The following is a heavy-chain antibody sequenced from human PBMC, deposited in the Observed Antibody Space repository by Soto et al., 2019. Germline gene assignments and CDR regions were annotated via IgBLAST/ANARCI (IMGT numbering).Heavy chain of an antibody. Sequence: XVCLRLACPACGFSFSNYAMHWVRQAPGMGLEWVAVISYDEINKYYADSVKGRFTISRDNSKNTLSLQMNTLRAEDPAVYYCATFLLVGSFDICGQRTMVTVSS. J-gene: IGHJ3*02. CDR1: GFSFSNYA. CDR3: ATFLLVGSFDI. D-gene: IGHD1-26*01. V-gene: IGHV3-30-3*01. CDR2: ISYDEINK.